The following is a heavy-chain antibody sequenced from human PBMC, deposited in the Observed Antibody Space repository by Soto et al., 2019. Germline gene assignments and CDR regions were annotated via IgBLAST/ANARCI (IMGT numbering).Heavy chain of an antibody. CDR2: IWYDGSNK. CDR1: GFTFNSYG. D-gene: IGHD1-7*01. V-gene: IGHV3-33*01. J-gene: IGHJ4*02. CDR3: VRSHNWNYVGLDY. Sequence: QVQLVESGGGVVQPGRSLRLSCAASGFTFNSYGMHWVRQAPGKGLEWVAVIWYDGSNKYYADSVKGRFTISRDNSKNTLYLQMNSLRADDTAVYYCVRSHNWNYVGLDYWGQGTLVTVSS.